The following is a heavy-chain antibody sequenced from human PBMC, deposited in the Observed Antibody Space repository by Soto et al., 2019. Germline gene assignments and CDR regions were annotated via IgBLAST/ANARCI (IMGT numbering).Heavy chain of an antibody. CDR1: GVSISSYY. V-gene: IGHV4-59*01. J-gene: IGHJ4*02. D-gene: IGHD2-15*01. CDR3: ARAWGRVFDY. Sequence: SETLSLTCTVSGVSISSYYCSWIRQPPGKGLEWIGYIYYSGSTNYNPSLKSRVTISVDTSKNQFSLKLSSVTAADTAVYYCARAWGRVFDYWGQGTLVTVSS. CDR2: IYYSGST.